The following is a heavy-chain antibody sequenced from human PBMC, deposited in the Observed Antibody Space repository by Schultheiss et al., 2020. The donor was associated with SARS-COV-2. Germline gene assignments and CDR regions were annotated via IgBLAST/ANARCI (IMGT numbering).Heavy chain of an antibody. J-gene: IGHJ4*02. CDR3: ATRQTMVRGAQSSYFDY. Sequence: GGSLRLSCAASGFTFSSYAMSWVRQAPGKGLEWVSAISGSGGSTYYADSVKGRFTISRDNSKNTLYLQMNSLRAEDTAVYYCATRQTMVRGAQSSYFDYWGQGTLVTVSS. CDR2: ISGSGGST. V-gene: IGHV3-23*01. D-gene: IGHD3-10*01. CDR1: GFTFSSYA.